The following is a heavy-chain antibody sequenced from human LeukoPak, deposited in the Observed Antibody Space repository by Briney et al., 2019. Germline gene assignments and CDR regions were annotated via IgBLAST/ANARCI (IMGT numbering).Heavy chain of an antibody. CDR1: GYTFTSYG. V-gene: IGHV1-18*01. J-gene: IGHJ5*02. CDR3: ARVEYYYDSSGYRPNWFDP. Sequence: ASVKVSRKASGYTFTSYGISWVRQAPGQGLEWMGWISAYNGNTNYAQKLQGRVTMTTDTSTSTAYMELRSLRSDDTAVYYCARVEYYYDSSGYRPNWFDPWGQGTLVTVSS. CDR2: ISAYNGNT. D-gene: IGHD3-22*01.